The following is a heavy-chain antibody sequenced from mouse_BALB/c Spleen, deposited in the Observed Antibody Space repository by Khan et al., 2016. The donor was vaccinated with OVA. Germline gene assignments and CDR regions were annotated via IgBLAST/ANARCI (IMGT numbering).Heavy chain of an antibody. V-gene: IGHV5-6*01. CDR3: ASHLTGSFAY. D-gene: IGHD4-1*01. Sequence: EVELVESGGDLVKPGGSLKLSCAASGFTFSSYGMSWVRQTPDKRLEWVATISSAGDYTYYPDNVKGRFTFSRDNAKNTLYLQMSSLKYEDTAMFYCASHLTGSFAYWGQGTLVTVSA. CDR2: ISSAGDYT. CDR1: GFTFSSYG. J-gene: IGHJ3*01.